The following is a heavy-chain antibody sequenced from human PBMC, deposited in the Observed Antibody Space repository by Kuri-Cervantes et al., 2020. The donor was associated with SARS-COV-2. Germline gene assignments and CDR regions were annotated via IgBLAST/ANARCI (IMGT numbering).Heavy chain of an antibody. CDR1: GYTFTGYY. V-gene: IGHV1-2*02. CDR2: INPNNGGT. J-gene: IGHJ4*02. CDR3: ARGLTLEGDSYGYHY. D-gene: IGHD5-18*01. Sequence: AVNVSCKASGYTFTGYYMHWVRQAPGQGLEGMGLINPNNGGTNYEQKFQGSVTMTRDTSISTAYMELSRQRSDVTAVYYCARGLTLEGDSYGYHYWGQGTLVTVSS.